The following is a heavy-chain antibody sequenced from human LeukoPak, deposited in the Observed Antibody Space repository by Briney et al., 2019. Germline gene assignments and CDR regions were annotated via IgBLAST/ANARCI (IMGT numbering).Heavy chain of an antibody. CDR3: ARIRGRDLHYYDYMDV. CDR1: GFTFSSYT. V-gene: IGHV3-64*01. D-gene: IGHD3-10*01. J-gene: IGHJ6*03. CDR2: ITSNGGST. Sequence: GGSLRLSCAVSGFTFSSYTMHWVRQAPGQGLEYVSAITSNGGSTYYANSVKGRFTISRDNSKSTLYLQMGSLRVEDMAVYYCARIRGRDLHYYDYMDVWGKGTTVTVSS.